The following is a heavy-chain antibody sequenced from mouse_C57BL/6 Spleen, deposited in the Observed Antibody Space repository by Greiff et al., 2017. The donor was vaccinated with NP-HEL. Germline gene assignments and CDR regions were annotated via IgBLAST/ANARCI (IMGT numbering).Heavy chain of an antibody. CDR2: ISYDGSN. V-gene: IGHV3-6*01. Sequence: EVQLQQSGPGLVKPSQSLSLTCSVTGYSITSGYYWNWIRQFPGNQLEWMGYISYDGSNNYNPTLKNRISITRDTSKNQFFLKLNSVTTEDTATYYCARDPSTVVGEGFDYWGQGTTLTVSS. CDR1: GYSITSGYY. J-gene: IGHJ2*01. D-gene: IGHD1-1*01. CDR3: ARDPSTVVGEGFDY.